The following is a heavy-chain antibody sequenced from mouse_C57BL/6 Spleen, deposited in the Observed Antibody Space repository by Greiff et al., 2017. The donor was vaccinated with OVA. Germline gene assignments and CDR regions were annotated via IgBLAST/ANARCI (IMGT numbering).Heavy chain of an antibody. J-gene: IGHJ1*03. CDR3: ARGDYGSSYGYFDV. Sequence: QVQLKQSGPELVKPGASVKISCKASGYAFSSSWMNWVKQRPGKGLEWIGRIYPGDGDTNYNGKFKGKATLTADTSSSTAYMQLSSLTSEDSAVYYCARGDYGSSYGYFDVWGTGTTVTVSS. CDR1: GYAFSSSW. V-gene: IGHV1-82*01. CDR2: IYPGDGDT. D-gene: IGHD1-1*01.